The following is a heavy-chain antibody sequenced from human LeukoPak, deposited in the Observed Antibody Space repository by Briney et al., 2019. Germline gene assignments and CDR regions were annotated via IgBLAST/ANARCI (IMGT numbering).Heavy chain of an antibody. D-gene: IGHD3-22*01. J-gene: IGHJ4*02. CDR3: ARADYYDSSGYPFDY. CDR2: ISYSGST. CDR1: GGSGSSDS. Sequence: SETLSLTCTVSGGSGSSDSWSWIRQPPGQGLEWIGYISYSGSTNYNPSLKSRVTISVDTSKNQFSLKLSSVTAADTAVYYCARADYYDSSGYPFDYWGQGTLVTVSS. V-gene: IGHV4-59*02.